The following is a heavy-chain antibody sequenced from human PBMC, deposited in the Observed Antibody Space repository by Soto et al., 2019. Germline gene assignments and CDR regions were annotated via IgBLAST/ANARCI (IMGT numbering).Heavy chain of an antibody. CDR2: IDPSDSYT. CDR3: ASSFFDNFDF. CDR1: GYSFTSYW. J-gene: IGHJ5*01. V-gene: IGHV5-10-1*01. Sequence: PGESLKISCKGSGYSFTSYWISWVRQMPGKGLEWMGRIDPSDSYTNYSPSFQGRVTISADKSISTAYLQWSSLKASDTAIYYCASSFFDNFDFWAHGNLVTVSS. D-gene: IGHD3-3*01.